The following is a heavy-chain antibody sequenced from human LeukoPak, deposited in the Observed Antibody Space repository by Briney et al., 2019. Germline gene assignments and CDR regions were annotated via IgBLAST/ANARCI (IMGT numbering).Heavy chain of an antibody. CDR1: GYTFTAHY. CDR2: IDPNSGGT. Sequence: GASLKVSCRASGYTFTAHYIHWVRQAPGQGLEWMGWIDPNSGGTNYAQKFLGSVTMTGDTSINTAFMELSRLRSDDTAIYYCARGRGTTMVRGVITNYFDLWGRGSLVTVSS. J-gene: IGHJ2*01. CDR3: ARGRGTTMVRGVITNYFDL. V-gene: IGHV1-2*02. D-gene: IGHD3-10*01.